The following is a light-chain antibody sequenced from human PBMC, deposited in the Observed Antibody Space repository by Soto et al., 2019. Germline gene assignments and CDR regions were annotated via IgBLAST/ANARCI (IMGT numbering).Light chain of an antibody. Sequence: SYELTQPPSVSVAPGKTASISCGGNNVGSKGVHWYQQKPGQAPVLVIYSDTDLPPVIPERFSGSNSANLATLTISRLEAGDVGDYYCQVWDSGSAHVVFGRGTTLTVL. CDR3: QVWDSGSAHVV. CDR1: NVGSKG. V-gene: IGLV3-21*04. J-gene: IGLJ2*01. CDR2: SDT.